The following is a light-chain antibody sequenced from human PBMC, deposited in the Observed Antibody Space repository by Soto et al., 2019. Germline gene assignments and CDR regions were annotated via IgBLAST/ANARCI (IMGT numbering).Light chain of an antibody. CDR1: VSVRTD. J-gene: IGKJ5*01. CDR3: QQYHNWLPIT. V-gene: IGKV3-15*01. CDR2: GAS. Sequence: EIVMTQSPDTLYLSPGQRATLSCRASVSVRTDLAWYQQKPDQAPRLLIYGASTRAAGVPVRFSGSGSGSEFTLTIDTLHSEDFAVYYCQQYHNWLPITFGQGTRVE.